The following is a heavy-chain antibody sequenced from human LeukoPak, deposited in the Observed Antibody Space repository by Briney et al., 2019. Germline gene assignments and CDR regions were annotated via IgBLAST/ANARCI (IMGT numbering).Heavy chain of an antibody. Sequence: GGSLRLSCSASGFTFNRFWMSWVRQAPGKGLEYVALIKQGGSEIYHMDSVKGRFTISRDDATNSLHLQMNSLRVEDTALYSCARDRESESDSEGDYWGQGTLVTVSS. CDR1: GFTFNRFW. CDR3: ARDRESESDSEGDY. CDR2: IKQGGSEI. V-gene: IGHV3-7*01. J-gene: IGHJ4*02. D-gene: IGHD4-11*01.